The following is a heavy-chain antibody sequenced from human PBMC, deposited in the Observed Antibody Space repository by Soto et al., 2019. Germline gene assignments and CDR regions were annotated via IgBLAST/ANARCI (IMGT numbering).Heavy chain of an antibody. D-gene: IGHD3-22*01. CDR1: GYSLTSYW. CDR2: IYPGDSDT. Sequence: PGESLKISCKGSGYSLTSYWIGWVRQMPGKGLEWMGIIYPGDSDTRYSPSFQGQVTISADKSISTAYLQWSSLKASDTAMYYCARHTGLGYYDSSGYYSYYYYYYGMDVWGQGTTVTVSS. V-gene: IGHV5-51*01. J-gene: IGHJ6*02. CDR3: ARHTGLGYYDSSGYYSYYYYYYGMDV.